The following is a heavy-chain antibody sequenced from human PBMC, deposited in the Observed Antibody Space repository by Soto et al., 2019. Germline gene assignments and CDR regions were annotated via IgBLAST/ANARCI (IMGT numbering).Heavy chain of an antibody. D-gene: IGHD3-22*01. V-gene: IGHV4-30-2*01. CDR2: IFHSGST. CDR1: GCSITSGGYS. Sequence: QLQLQESGSGLVKPSQTLSLTCAVSGCSITSGGYSWSWIRQPPGKGLEGIGYIFHSGSTYFNPFLEWRVTISNDSSHTHCSLRRTCVPAANTALYFCARGARSSPYESGTYSQYWWFGLWGRGTLVTVSS. CDR3: ARGARSSPYESGTYSQYWWFGL. J-gene: IGHJ2*01.